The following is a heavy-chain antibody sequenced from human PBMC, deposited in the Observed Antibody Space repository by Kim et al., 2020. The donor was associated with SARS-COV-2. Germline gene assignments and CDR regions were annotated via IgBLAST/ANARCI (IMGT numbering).Heavy chain of an antibody. CDR3: ARESGRLNYYDSSGRYYFDY. CDR2: INHSGST. CDR1: GGSFSGYY. Sequence: SETLSLTCAVYGGSFSGYYWSWIRQPPGKGLEWIGEINHSGSTNYNPSLKSRVTISVDTSKNQFSLKLSSVTAADTAVYYCARESGRLNYYDSSGRYYFDYWGQGTLVTVSS. D-gene: IGHD3-22*01. V-gene: IGHV4-34*01. J-gene: IGHJ4*02.